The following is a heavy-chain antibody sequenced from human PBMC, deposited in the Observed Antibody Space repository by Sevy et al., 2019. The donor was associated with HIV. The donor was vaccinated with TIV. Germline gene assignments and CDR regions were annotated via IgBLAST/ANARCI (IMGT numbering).Heavy chain of an antibody. D-gene: IGHD6-19*01. J-gene: IGHJ4*02. CDR2: IYASGST. Sequence: SETLSLTCTVSGGSISSGSYYWSWIRQPAGKGLEWIGRIYASGSTNYNPSLKSGVTMSVDTSKNQFSLRLTSVTAADTAVYYCAREDFIAVAGTGEDYFDYWGQGTLVTVSS. CDR3: AREDFIAVAGTGEDYFDY. CDR1: GGSISSGSYY. V-gene: IGHV4-61*02.